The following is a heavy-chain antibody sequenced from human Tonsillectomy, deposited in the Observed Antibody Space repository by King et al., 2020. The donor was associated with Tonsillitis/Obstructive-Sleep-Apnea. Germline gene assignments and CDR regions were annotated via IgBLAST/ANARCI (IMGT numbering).Heavy chain of an antibody. CDR2: IIPIFGTA. J-gene: IGHJ6*03. V-gene: IGHV1-69*01. D-gene: IGHD2-2*01. Sequence: QLVQSGAEVKKPGSSVKVSCKASGGTFSSYAISWVRQAPGQGLEWMGGIIPIFGTANYAQKFQGRVTITADESTSTAYMELSSLRSEDTAVYYCARGLRCSSTSCYPAYYYYYMDVWGKGTTVTVSS. CDR1: GGTFSSYA. CDR3: ARGLRCSSTSCYPAYYYYYMDV.